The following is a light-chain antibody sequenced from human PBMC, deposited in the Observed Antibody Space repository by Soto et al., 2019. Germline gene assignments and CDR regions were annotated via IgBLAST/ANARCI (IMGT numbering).Light chain of an antibody. Sequence: EIVMTQSPATLSVSPGERVTLSCRASQSVSDNLAWYQQKPGQAPRLLIYGASTRATTTPARFSGSGSGTAFTLTISSLQSEDFAVYFCQQSNDWPYTFGQGTKLDIK. V-gene: IGKV3-15*01. CDR2: GAS. J-gene: IGKJ2*01. CDR1: QSVSDN. CDR3: QQSNDWPYT.